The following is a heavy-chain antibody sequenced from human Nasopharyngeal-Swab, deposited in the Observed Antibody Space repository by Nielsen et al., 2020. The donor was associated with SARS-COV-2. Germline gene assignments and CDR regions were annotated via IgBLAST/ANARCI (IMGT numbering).Heavy chain of an antibody. CDR3: ARDNYDYVWGRRYYFDY. CDR2: TYYRSKWYN. CDR1: GDSFSSNSAA. D-gene: IGHD3-16*01. J-gene: IGHJ4*02. Sequence: LRLSCAISGDSFSSNSAAWNWIRQSPSRGLEWLGRTYYRSKWYNDYAVFVKSRITINPDTSKNQFSLQLNSVTPEDTAVYYCARDNYDYVWGRRYYFDYWGQGTLVTVSS. V-gene: IGHV6-1*01.